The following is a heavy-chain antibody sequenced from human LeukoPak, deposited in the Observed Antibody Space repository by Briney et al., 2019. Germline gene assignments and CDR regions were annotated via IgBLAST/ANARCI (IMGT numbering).Heavy chain of an antibody. Sequence: PGGSLRLSCAASGFTFSSYAMSWVRQAPGKGLEWVSAISGSGGSTYYADSVKGRFTISRDNSKNTLYLQMNSLRAEDTAVYYCAKELDLSYDFWSGYPDYWGQGTLVTVSS. J-gene: IGHJ4*02. CDR2: ISGSGGST. V-gene: IGHV3-23*01. D-gene: IGHD3-3*01. CDR1: GFTFSSYA. CDR3: AKELDLSYDFWSGYPDY.